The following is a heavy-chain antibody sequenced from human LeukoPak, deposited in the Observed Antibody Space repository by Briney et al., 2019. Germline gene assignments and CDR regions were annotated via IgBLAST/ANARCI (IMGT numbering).Heavy chain of an antibody. CDR1: GFTFSDYY. Sequence: PGGSLRLSCAASGFTFSDYYMSWIRQPPGKGLEWIGSIYYSGKSRVTISVDTSKNQFSLKLSSVTAADTAVYFCARLDKFGEYFDYWGQGTLVTVSS. V-gene: IGHV4-39*01. CDR2: IYYSG. J-gene: IGHJ4*02. CDR3: ARLDKFGEYFDY. D-gene: IGHD3-10*01.